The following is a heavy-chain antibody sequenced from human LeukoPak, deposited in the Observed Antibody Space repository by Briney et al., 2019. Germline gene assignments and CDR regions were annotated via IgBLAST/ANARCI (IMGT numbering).Heavy chain of an antibody. CDR2: IYTSGST. J-gene: IGHJ5*02. CDR1: GGSISSYC. D-gene: IGHD3-10*01. Sequence: PSETLSLTCTVSGGSISSYCWSWIRQPAGKGLEWIGRIYTSGSTNYNPSLKSRVTMSVDTSKNQSSPKLSSVTAADTAVYYCARDSITMVRGPNWFDPWGQGTLVTVSS. V-gene: IGHV4-4*07. CDR3: ARDSITMVRGPNWFDP.